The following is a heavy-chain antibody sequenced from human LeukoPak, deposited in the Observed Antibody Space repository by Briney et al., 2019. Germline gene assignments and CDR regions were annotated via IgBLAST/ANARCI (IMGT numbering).Heavy chain of an antibody. CDR1: GGSISSYY. Sequence: PSETLSLTCTVSGGSISSYYWSWIRQPPGKGLEWIGYIYYSGSTNYNPSLKSRVTISVDTSKNPFSLKLSSVTAADTAVYYCARLWFGELSYFDYWGQGTLVTVSS. J-gene: IGHJ4*02. V-gene: IGHV4-59*08. CDR2: IYYSGST. CDR3: ARLWFGELSYFDY. D-gene: IGHD3-10*01.